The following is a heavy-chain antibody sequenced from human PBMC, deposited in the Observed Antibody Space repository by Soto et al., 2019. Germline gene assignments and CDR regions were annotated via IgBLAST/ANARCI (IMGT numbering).Heavy chain of an antibody. CDR3: ARAMPGMDV. J-gene: IGHJ6*02. CDR1: GFTPSDFA. V-gene: IGHV3-30-3*01. D-gene: IGHD2-2*01. CDR2: ISNDGGYQ. Sequence: QVQLVESGGGVANPGGSLKLPCQAPGFTPSDFAMHWVRQAPGKGLEWVALISNDGGYQHYGDSVRGRFTISRDNSKHMLYLQMTSLRVEDTAVYYCARAMPGMDVWGQGTTVTVSS.